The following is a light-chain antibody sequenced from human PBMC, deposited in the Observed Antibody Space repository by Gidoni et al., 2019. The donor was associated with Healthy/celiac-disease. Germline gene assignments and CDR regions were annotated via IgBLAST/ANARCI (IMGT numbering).Light chain of an antibody. Sequence: EIVFTQSPATLSLSPVERDTLSCRASQSVSSYLAWYPQKPGQAPRLLIYDASNRATGIPARFSGSGSGTDFTLTISSLEPEDFAVYYCQQRSNWPPKFTFGPGTKVDIK. V-gene: IGKV3-11*01. CDR2: DAS. J-gene: IGKJ3*01. CDR3: QQRSNWPPKFT. CDR1: QSVSSY.